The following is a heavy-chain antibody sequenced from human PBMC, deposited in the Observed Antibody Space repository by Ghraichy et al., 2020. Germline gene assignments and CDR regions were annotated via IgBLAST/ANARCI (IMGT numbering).Heavy chain of an antibody. J-gene: IGHJ3*02. V-gene: IGHV6-1*01. CDR1: GDSVSSNCAA. Sequence: SQTLSLTCAIYGDSVSSNCAAWNWIRQSPSRGLEWLGRTYYRSKWYHHYAVSVKSRITVNPDTSKYQFSLQLNSVTHEVTAVYYCARAFRVESTFDIWGHGKLVTVTS. D-gene: IGHD1-1*01. CDR2: TYYRSKWYH. CDR3: ARAFRVESTFDI.